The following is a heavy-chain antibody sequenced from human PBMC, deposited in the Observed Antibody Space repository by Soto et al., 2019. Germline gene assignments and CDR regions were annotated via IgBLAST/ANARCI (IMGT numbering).Heavy chain of an antibody. V-gene: IGHV1-2*04. CDR2: INPNSGGT. D-gene: IGHD2-15*01. CDR1: GYTFTGYY. J-gene: IGHJ4*02. CDR3: ARGGGYCSGGSCWMDY. Sequence: EASVKVSCKASGYTFTGYYMHWVRQAPGQGLEWMGWINPNSGGTNYAQKFQGWVTMTRDTSISTAYMELSRLRSDDTAVYYCARGGGYCSGGSCWMDYWGQGTLVTVSS.